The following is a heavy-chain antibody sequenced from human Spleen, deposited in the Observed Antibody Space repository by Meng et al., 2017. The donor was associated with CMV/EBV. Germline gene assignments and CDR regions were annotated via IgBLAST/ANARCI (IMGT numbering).Heavy chain of an antibody. Sequence: ASVKVSCKASGYTFTSYGISWVRQAPGQGLEWMGWISVYNGNTKYAQKFQGRVTVTTDTSTSTAYMELSRLRSDDTALYYCARDEGHCRSTSCYFGSWGQGTLVTVSS. J-gene: IGHJ4*02. CDR3: ARDEGHCRSTSCYFGS. CDR2: ISVYNGNT. D-gene: IGHD2-2*01. V-gene: IGHV1-18*01. CDR1: GYTFTSYG.